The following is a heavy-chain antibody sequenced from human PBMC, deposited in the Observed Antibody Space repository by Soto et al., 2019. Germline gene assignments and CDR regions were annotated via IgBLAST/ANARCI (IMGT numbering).Heavy chain of an antibody. Sequence: PGGSLRLSCAASGFTFSTYSMSWVRQAPGKGLEWVSSISSSSSYIYYTDSVKGRFTISRDNAKNSLYLQMNSLRAEDTAVYYCARDWFPIGYDNSGYYYYWGQGTLVTVSS. D-gene: IGHD3-22*01. CDR3: ARDWFPIGYDNSGYYYY. V-gene: IGHV3-21*01. J-gene: IGHJ4*02. CDR2: ISSSSSYI. CDR1: GFTFSTYS.